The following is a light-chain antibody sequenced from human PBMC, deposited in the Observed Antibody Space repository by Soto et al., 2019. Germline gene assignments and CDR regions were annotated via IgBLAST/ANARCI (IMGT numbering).Light chain of an antibody. V-gene: IGKV3-20*01. Sequence: EIVLSQSPGTLSLSPGGRATLSCRASQSVSNRYLAWYQQKPGQGPRLLIYDASSRATGIPDRFSGSGSGIDFTLTISRLEPEDFAVYYCQQYGISPWTFGQGTKVDIK. CDR2: DAS. CDR1: QSVSNRY. J-gene: IGKJ1*01. CDR3: QQYGISPWT.